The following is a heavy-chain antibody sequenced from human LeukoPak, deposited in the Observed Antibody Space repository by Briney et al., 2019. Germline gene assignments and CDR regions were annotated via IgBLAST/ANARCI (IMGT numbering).Heavy chain of an antibody. J-gene: IGHJ4*02. Sequence: SETLSLTCTVSGGSITNHFWSWIRQPPGKGLQWIGHISSTVDARYSSSLRSRVTVSLDTSKSQFSLHLKYMTAADTAVYFCARFSSGCSGASCYLNAWGQGTLVTVSS. V-gene: IGHV4-59*11. CDR1: GGSITNHF. CDR3: ARFSSGCSGASCYLNA. CDR2: ISSTVDA. D-gene: IGHD2-15*01.